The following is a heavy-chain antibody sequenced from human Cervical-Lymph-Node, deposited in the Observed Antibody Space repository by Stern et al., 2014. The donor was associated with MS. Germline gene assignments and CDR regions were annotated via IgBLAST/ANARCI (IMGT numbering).Heavy chain of an antibody. V-gene: IGHV3-11*01. CDR2: ISSSGSTK. CDR1: GFTFRDYS. Sequence: VQLVESGGGLVKPGGSLRLSCAASGFTFRDYSMSWIRQAPGKGLEWVSYISSSGSTKYYADSVKGRFTISRDNAKNSLYLQMNSMRAEATAVYYCARELVGYNYSLHGMDVWGQGTTVTVSS. D-gene: IGHD5-18*01. CDR3: ARELVGYNYSLHGMDV. J-gene: IGHJ6*02.